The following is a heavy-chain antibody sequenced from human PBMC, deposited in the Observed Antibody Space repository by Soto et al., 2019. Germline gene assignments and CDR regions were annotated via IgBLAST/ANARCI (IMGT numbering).Heavy chain of an antibody. CDR1: RGSISSDNW. V-gene: IGHV4-4*02. CDR3: ARDSKPIIDY. CDR2: IYPSGNT. D-gene: IGHD5-12*01. J-gene: IGHJ4*02. Sequence: QVELQESGPGLVKPSGTLSLTCAVSRGSISSDNWWTWVRQSPEKGLEWIGEIYPSGNTNYNPSFRGRVAISIDRSRNRFSLELKFVNAADTAVYFCARDSKPIIDYWGKGTLVTVSS.